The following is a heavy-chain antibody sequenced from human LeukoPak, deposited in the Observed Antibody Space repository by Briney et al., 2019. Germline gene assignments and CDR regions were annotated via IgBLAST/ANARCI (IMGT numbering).Heavy chain of an antibody. D-gene: IGHD2-2*01. V-gene: IGHV4-30-2*01. CDR3: ARYCSSTSCYPPYYFDY. CDR2: IYHSGST. Sequence: PSETLSLTCTVSGGSISSGGYYWSWIRQLPGKGLEWIGYIYHSGSTYYNPSLKGRVTISVDRSKNQFSLKLSSVTAADTAVYYCARYCSSTSCYPPYYFDYWGQGTLVTVSS. CDR1: GGSISSGGYY. J-gene: IGHJ4*02.